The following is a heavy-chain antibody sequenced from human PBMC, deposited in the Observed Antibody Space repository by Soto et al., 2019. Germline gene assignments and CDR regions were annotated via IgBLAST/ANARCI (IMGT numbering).Heavy chain of an antibody. D-gene: IGHD2-15*01. V-gene: IGHV1-18*01. J-gene: IGHJ2*01. CDR1: GYTFSNYG. CDR2: IGPYNGNT. Sequence: QVQLVQSGPEVKKPGASVKVSCQASGYTFSNYGISWVRQAPGQGLEWMGWIGPYNGNTDYAQNFQGRVTMTRDTSTNTAYMELRSLRSDDTALYYCARCYCRIGSCYTCWHFDLWGRGALLTVSS. CDR3: ARCYCRIGSCYTCWHFDL.